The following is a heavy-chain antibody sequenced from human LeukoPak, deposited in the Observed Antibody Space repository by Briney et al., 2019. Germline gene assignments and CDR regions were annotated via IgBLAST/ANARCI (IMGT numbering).Heavy chain of an antibody. CDR3: AREYGDYVFWEGGHAYDG. J-gene: IGHJ3*01. Sequence: ASVKVSCKASGHTFTGYYTHWVRQAPGQGLEWMGWINPNSGGTNYAQKFQGRVTMTRDTSISTAYMELSRLSSDETAVYYCAREYGDYVFWEGGHAYDGRGQGTMVTVSS. CDR2: INPNSGGT. V-gene: IGHV1-2*02. CDR1: GHTFTGYY. D-gene: IGHD4-17*01.